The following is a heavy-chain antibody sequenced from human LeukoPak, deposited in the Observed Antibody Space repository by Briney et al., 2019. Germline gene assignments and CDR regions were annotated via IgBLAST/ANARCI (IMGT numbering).Heavy chain of an antibody. Sequence: GGSLTLFCTASGFTFSTYAMTWVCQAPGKGLEWVSGIGRIDGRAYYAESGGSKFYADSVKGRFTISRDNSKNTLYLRMNSLRVNDTAVYFCKKGHYAGDDTWGSDYWGQGTLVTVSS. CDR3: KKGHYAGDDTWGSDY. V-gene: IGHV3-23*01. D-gene: IGHD7-27*01. CDR1: GFTFSTYA. CDR2: IGRIDGRAYYAESGGSK. J-gene: IGHJ4*02.